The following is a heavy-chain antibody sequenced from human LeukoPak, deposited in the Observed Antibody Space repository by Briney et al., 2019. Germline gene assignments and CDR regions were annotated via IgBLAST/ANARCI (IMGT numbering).Heavy chain of an antibody. CDR2: IKSKTDGGTT. Sequence: GGSLRLSCAASGFTFSNAWMSWVRQAPGKGLEWVGRIKSKTDGGTTDYAAPVKGRFTISRDDSKNTLYLQMNSLKTEDTAVYYSTTGIPGAEDAFAIWGQGTMVTVSS. CDR1: GFTFSNAW. J-gene: IGHJ3*02. V-gene: IGHV3-15*01. D-gene: IGHD2-21*01. CDR3: TTGIPGAEDAFAI.